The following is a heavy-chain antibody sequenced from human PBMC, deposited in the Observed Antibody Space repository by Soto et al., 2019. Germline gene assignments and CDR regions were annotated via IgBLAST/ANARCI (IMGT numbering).Heavy chain of an antibody. D-gene: IGHD6-19*01. CDR1: GFTVSSNY. Sequence: EVQLVESGGGLIQPGGSLRLSCAASGFTVSSNYMSWVRQAPGKGLEWVSVIYSGGSTYYTDSVKGRFTISRDNSKNTLYLQRNSLRAEDTAVYYWARNMAGAGYAYYYSGMDVWGQGTTVTVSS. V-gene: IGHV3-53*01. J-gene: IGHJ6*02. CDR3: ARNMAGAGYAYYYSGMDV. CDR2: IYSGGST.